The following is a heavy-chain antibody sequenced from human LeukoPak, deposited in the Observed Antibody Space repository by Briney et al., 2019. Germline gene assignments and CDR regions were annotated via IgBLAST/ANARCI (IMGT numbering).Heavy chain of an antibody. CDR3: ARVTDCGPTQNAFDI. V-gene: IGHV3-11*06. D-gene: IGHD4-17*01. CDR1: GFTFSDYY. Sequence: GGSLRLSCAASGFTFSDYYMSWIRQAPGKGLEWVSYISSSSSYTNYADSVKGRFTISRDNAKNSLYLQMNSLRAEDTAVYYCARVTDCGPTQNAFDIWGQGTMVTVSS. CDR2: ISSSSSYT. J-gene: IGHJ3*02.